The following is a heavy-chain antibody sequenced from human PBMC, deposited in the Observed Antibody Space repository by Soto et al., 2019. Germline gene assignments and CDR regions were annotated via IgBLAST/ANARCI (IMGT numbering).Heavy chain of an antibody. V-gene: IGHV3-21*01. J-gene: IGHJ6*02. CDR1: GFTFSSYS. CDR3: AREYCSGGGCYSNYYYGMDV. CDR2: ISSSSSYI. Sequence: GGSLRLSCAASGFTFSSYSMNWVRQAPGKGLEWVSSISSSSSYIYYADSVKGRFTISRDNAKNSLYLQMNSLRAEDTAVYYCAREYCSGGGCYSNYYYGMDVWGQGTTVTVSS. D-gene: IGHD2-15*01.